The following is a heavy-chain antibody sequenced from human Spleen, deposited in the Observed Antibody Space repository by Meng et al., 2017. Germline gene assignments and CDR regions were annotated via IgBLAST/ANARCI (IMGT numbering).Heavy chain of an antibody. D-gene: IGHD5-18*01. CDR2: IRSSESTR. CDR1: GFSVSLYE. V-gene: IGHV3-48*03. J-gene: IGHJ4*02. Sequence: GGPLRSSCAASGFSVSLYEMNWVRQVPGKGWEGVSNIRSSESTRYYADSVKGRFSIARDNSKNTLYLQINSLSAEDTAVFYYATETGIQPPPHFDYWGQGTLVTVSS. CDR3: ATETGIQPPPHFDY.